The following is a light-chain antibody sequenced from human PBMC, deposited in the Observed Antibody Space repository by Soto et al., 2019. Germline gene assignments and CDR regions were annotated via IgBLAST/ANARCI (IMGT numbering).Light chain of an antibody. V-gene: IGKV1-5*01. Sequence: DVQMTQSPSTLSASVGGRFTITCRASQSIINWLAWYQQKPGKAPKLLIYGASSLESGVPSRFSGSGSGTDFTLTVSGLQPEDSATYYCQQTKSFPLTFGGGTKVDIK. J-gene: IGKJ4*01. CDR2: GAS. CDR1: QSIINW. CDR3: QQTKSFPLT.